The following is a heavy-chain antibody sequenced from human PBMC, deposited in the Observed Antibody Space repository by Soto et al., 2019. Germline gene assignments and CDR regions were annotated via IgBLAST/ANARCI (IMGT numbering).Heavy chain of an antibody. D-gene: IGHD3-16*01. V-gene: IGHV3-64D*06. CDR2: IGSTGAST. Sequence: GGSLRLSCSASGFTFSHSAMHWVRQAPGKGLEYVAAIGSTGASTYYPGSVKGRFIISRDNSENTLFLQMNSLRPEDTAVYYCVRGGGAYAGSSLWFDSWGQGTLVTVSS. J-gene: IGHJ5*01. CDR1: GFTFSHSA. CDR3: VRGGGAYAGSSLWFDS.